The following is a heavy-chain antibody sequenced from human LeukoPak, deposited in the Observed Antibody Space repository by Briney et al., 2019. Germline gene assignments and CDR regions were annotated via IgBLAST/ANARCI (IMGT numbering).Heavy chain of an antibody. CDR1: GFTFSSYD. V-gene: IGHV3-13*01. J-gene: IGHJ4*02. CDR2: IGTAGDT. Sequence: GGSLSLSCAASGFTFSSYDMHWVRQATGKGLEWVSAIGTAGDTYYPGSVKGRFTISRENAKNSLYLQMNSLRAGDTAVYYCARVNYDSSGYYHFDYWGQGTLVTVSS. D-gene: IGHD3-22*01. CDR3: ARVNYDSSGYYHFDY.